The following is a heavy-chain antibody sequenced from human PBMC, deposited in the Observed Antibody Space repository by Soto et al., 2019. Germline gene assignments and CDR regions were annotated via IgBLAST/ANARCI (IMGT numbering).Heavy chain of an antibody. CDR3: ARWWGVVTVDPDYYYGMDV. CDR2: ISAYTGNT. CDR1: GYPFTRYG. Sequence: QVQLVQSGAEVKKPGASVKVSCKASGYPFTRYGIRWVRQAPGQGLEWMGWISAYTGNTNYAQTLQGRVTMTTDTSTSTAYMELRSLRSDDTAVYYCARWWGVVTVDPDYYYGMDVWGQGTTVTVSS. J-gene: IGHJ6*02. V-gene: IGHV1-18*01. D-gene: IGHD2-21*02.